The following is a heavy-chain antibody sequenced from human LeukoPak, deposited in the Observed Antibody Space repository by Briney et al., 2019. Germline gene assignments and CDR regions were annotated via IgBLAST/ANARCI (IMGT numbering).Heavy chain of an antibody. CDR1: GFTFSSYA. V-gene: IGHV3-30-3*01. CDR3: ARVPETAMADY. J-gene: IGHJ4*02. D-gene: IGHD5-18*01. Sequence: PGRSLRLSCAASGFTFSSYAMHWVRQAPGKGLEWVAVISYDGSNKYYADSVKGRFTISRDNSKNTLYLQMNSLRAEDTAVYYCARVPETAMADYWGQGTLVTVSS. CDR2: ISYDGSNK.